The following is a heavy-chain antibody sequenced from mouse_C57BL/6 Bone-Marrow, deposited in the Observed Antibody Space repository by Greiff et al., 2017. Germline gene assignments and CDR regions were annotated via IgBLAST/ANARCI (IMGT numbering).Heavy chain of an antibody. V-gene: IGHV1-81*01. CDR3: ARGGAGSFAY. CDR1: GYTFTSYG. J-gene: IGHJ3*01. Sequence: VHLVESGAELARPGASVKLSCKASGYTFTSYGISWVKQRTGQGLEWIGEIYPRSGNTYYNEKFKGKATLTADKSSSTAYMELRSLTSEDSAVYFCARGGAGSFAYWGQGTLVTVSA. CDR2: IYPRSGNT. D-gene: IGHD3-3*01.